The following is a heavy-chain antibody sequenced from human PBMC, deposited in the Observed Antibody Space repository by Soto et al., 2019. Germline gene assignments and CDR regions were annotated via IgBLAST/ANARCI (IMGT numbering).Heavy chain of an antibody. CDR3: TRHPPIARFENGLDV. J-gene: IGHJ6*02. CDR1: GGSISSGGYY. V-gene: IGHV4-61*08. D-gene: IGHD2-21*01. Sequence: SETLSLTXTVSGGSISSGGYYWSWIRQHPGKGLEWIGYIYYNGYTIYSPSLNSRVTISIDTSKNQFSLKLTSVTAADTAMYYCTRHPPIARFENGLDVWGQGTTVTVSS. CDR2: IYYNGYT.